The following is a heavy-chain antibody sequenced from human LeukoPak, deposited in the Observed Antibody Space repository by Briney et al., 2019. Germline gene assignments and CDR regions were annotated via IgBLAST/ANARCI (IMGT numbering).Heavy chain of an antibody. V-gene: IGHV4-30-4*08. CDR1: GGSISTDDYY. CDR2: IYYSGST. D-gene: IGHD2-2*01. CDR3: ARVVPATIAAYYYHYMDV. Sequence: SETLSLTCTVSGGSISTDDYYWSWIRQPPGKGLEWIGYIYYSGSTYYNPSLKSRVTISVDTSKNQFSLKVNSVTAADTAMYYCARVVPATIAAYYYHYMDVWGKGTTVTVSS. J-gene: IGHJ6*03.